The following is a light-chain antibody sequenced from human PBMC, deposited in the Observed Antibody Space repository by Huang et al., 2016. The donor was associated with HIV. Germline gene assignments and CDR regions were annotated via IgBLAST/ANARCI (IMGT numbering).Light chain of an antibody. Sequence: DIVMTQPPLSLSVTPGQPASISCKSSQGLLYREKIYLYWYLQKPGQSPQPLIYELSNRFSGVPDRFSGSGSPTDFTLKISRVETEDVGVYYCMQGKQLPYTFGQGTKLEIK. CDR1: QGLLYREKIY. V-gene: IGKV2-29*02. CDR3: MQGKQLPYT. CDR2: ELS. J-gene: IGKJ2*01.